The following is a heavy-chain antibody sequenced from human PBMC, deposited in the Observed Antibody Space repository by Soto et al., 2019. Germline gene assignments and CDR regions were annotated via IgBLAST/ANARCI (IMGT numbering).Heavy chain of an antibody. J-gene: IGHJ5*02. CDR2: IYHDGTT. CDR1: GYSISRGYY. Sequence: SETLSLTCTGSGYSISRGYYWGWIRQPPGKGLQWIGTIYHDGTTYSNPSLNGRVTISVSTSQNRFSLTLRSVTAADTAVYYCARVPYHYARGTYRPRWFDPWGQGTLVTVSS. V-gene: IGHV4-38-2*02. CDR3: ARVPYHYARGTYRPRWFDP. D-gene: IGHD3-16*02.